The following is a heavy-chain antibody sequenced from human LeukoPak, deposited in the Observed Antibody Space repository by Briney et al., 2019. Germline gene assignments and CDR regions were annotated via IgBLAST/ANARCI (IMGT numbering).Heavy chain of an antibody. CDR2: VNPSRCST. J-gene: IGHJ5*02. V-gene: IGHV1-46*01. Sequence: ASVTVSCKACGYTFPRYYMHWVRQAPGQGLEWVGIVNPSRCSTRYAQKFQGRGTMTRDTSTSTVYMELSSLRSENTAGDDCARDTAVAGTGWFGPWGQGTLVSVSS. CDR1: GYTFPRYY. D-gene: IGHD6-19*01. CDR3: ARDTAVAGTGWFGP.